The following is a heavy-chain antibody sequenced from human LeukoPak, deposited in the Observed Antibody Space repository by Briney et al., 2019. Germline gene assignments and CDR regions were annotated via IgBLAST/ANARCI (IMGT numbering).Heavy chain of an antibody. CDR1: GYTFTTYG. J-gene: IGHJ6*03. CDR2: ISGYNGNT. D-gene: IGHD6-6*01. CDR3: ATHSTRIAVRPSDYCYYMDV. V-gene: IGHV1-18*01. Sequence: GASVKVSCKASGYTFTTYGITWVRQAPGQGLEWMGWISGYNGNTNYAQKLQGRVTMTTDTSTSTAYMELRSLRSDDTAVYYCATHSTRIAVRPSDYCYYMDVWGKGTTVTVSS.